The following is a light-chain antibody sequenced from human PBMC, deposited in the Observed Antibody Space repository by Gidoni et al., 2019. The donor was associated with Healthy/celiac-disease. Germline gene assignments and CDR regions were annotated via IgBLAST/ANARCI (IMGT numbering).Light chain of an antibody. Sequence: IVLTQSPGTLSLSPGGRATLSCRASQSVSSSYLAWYQQKPGQAPRLLIYGASSRATGIPDRFSGSGSGTDFTLTISRLEPADFAVYYCQQYGSASQVTFGQGTRLEIK. J-gene: IGKJ5*01. V-gene: IGKV3-20*01. CDR2: GAS. CDR1: QSVSSSY. CDR3: QQYGSASQVT.